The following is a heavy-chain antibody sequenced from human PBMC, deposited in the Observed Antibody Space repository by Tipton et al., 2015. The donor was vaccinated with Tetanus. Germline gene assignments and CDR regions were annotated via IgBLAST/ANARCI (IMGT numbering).Heavy chain of an antibody. CDR3: ARDFVFSTQSHPFFDI. CDR1: GYRFTYYS. Sequence: QVQLVQSGAEVKKPGASVKLSCEATGYRFTYYSIHWVRQAPGQGLEWVAMVNPSGDNTMYTQRFQGRVTVTRDTSTNIFSLELSSLRSDDTAVYYCARDFVFSTQSHPFFDIWGQGTLVTVSS. D-gene: IGHD2/OR15-2a*01. CDR2: VNPSGDNT. J-gene: IGHJ4*02. V-gene: IGHV1-46*01.